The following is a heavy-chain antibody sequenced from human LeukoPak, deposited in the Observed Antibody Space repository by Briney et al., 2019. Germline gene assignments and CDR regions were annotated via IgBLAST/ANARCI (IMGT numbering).Heavy chain of an antibody. CDR3: ARIYGGNHDY. CDR1: GGSISSGGYS. J-gene: IGHJ4*02. Sequence: SETLSLTCAVSGGSISSGGYSWSWIRQPPGKGLEWIGYIYHSGSTYYNPSLKSRVTISEDTSKNQFSLKLSSVTAADTAVYYCARIYGGNHDYWGQGTLVTVSS. D-gene: IGHD4-23*01. CDR2: IYHSGST. V-gene: IGHV4-30-2*01.